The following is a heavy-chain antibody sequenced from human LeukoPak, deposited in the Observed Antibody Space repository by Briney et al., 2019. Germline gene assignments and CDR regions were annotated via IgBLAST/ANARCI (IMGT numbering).Heavy chain of an antibody. Sequence: ASVKVSCKASGYTFTSYYMHWVRQAPGQGLEWMGIINPSGGSTSYAQKLQGRVTMTRDTSTSTVYMELSSLRSEDTAVYYCARGILVVPGNKNWFDPWGQGTLVTVSS. D-gene: IGHD2-2*01. CDR2: INPSGGST. CDR3: ARGILVVPGNKNWFDP. J-gene: IGHJ5*02. CDR1: GYTFTSYY. V-gene: IGHV1-46*01.